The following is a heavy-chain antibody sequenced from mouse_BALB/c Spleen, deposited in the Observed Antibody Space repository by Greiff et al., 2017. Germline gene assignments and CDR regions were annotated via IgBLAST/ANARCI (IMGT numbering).Heavy chain of an antibody. CDR2: IYPGDGDT. CDR3: ARKGYGNYGDAMDY. D-gene: IGHD2-10*02. V-gene: IGHV1-87*01. CDR1: GYTFTSYW. Sequence: QVQLQQSGAELARPGASVKLSCKASGYTFTSYWMQWVKQRPGQGLEWIGAIYPGDGDTRYTQKFKGKATLTADKSSSTAYMQLSSLASEDSAVYYCARKGYGNYGDAMDYWGQGTSVTVSS. J-gene: IGHJ4*01.